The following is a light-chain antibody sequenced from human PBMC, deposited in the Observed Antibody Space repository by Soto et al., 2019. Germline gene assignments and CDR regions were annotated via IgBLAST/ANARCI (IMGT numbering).Light chain of an antibody. CDR1: QSIRTW. CDR2: APS. V-gene: IGKV1-5*01. Sequence: DIQMTPSPSTLSASVGDRFTITCRASQSIRTWLAWYQQKPGKAPKVLIYAPSTLQSGVPSRFSGSVSGTDFSLTISILQTDDFATYFCQQYQSYATFGQGTKVEI. CDR3: QQYQSYAT. J-gene: IGKJ1*01.